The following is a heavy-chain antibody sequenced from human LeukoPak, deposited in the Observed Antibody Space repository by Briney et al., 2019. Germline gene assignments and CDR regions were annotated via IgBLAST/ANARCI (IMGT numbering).Heavy chain of an antibody. Sequence: SETLSLTCTVSGGSINNFYWYWVRQPPGKGLEWIGYIYYTGSTNYNPSLKSRVTISVDTSKNLFSLRLTYLTAADTAVYYCAREGGAFDFWGQGTMVTVSS. CDR1: GGSINNFY. V-gene: IGHV4-59*01. D-gene: IGHD3-16*01. CDR3: AREGGAFDF. J-gene: IGHJ3*01. CDR2: IYYTGST.